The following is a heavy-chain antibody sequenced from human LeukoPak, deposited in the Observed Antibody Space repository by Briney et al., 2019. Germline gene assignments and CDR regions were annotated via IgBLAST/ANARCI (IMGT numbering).Heavy chain of an antibody. Sequence: SETLSLTCTVSGGSISSGGYYWSWIRQPPGKGLEWIGYIYYSGNTNYSPSLKSRVTTSVDTSKNQFSLKLSSVTAADTAVYYCVGEVATTGYLHFDYWGRGTLVTVSS. D-gene: IGHD3-9*01. V-gene: IGHV4-61*08. J-gene: IGHJ4*02. CDR1: GGSISSGGYY. CDR2: IYYSGNT. CDR3: VGEVATTGYLHFDY.